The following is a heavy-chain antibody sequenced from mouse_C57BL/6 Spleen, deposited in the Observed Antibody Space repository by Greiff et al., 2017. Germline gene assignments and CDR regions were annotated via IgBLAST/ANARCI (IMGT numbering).Heavy chain of an antibody. Sequence: VQLQQSGAELVRPGASVTLSCKASGYTFTDYEMHWVKQTPVHGLEWIGAIDPETGGTAYNQKFKGKAILTADKSSSTAYMELRSLTSEDSAVYYCTRKGDIPNFDYWGQGTTLTVSS. CDR1: GYTFTDYE. V-gene: IGHV1-15*01. CDR2: IDPETGGT. J-gene: IGHJ2*01. CDR3: TRKGDIPNFDY.